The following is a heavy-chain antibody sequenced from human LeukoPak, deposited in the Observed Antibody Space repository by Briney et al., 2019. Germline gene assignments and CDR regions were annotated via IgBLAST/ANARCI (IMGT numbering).Heavy chain of an antibody. J-gene: IGHJ4*02. D-gene: IGHD2-15*01. CDR1: GGSISSSNW. CDR2: IYHSGST. CDR3: AGGIVTSGGADY. Sequence: SGTLSLTCAVSGGSISSSNWWRWGRPPPGKGREWIGEIYHSGSTNYNPSLKSRVTISVDKSKNQFSLKLSSVTAADTAVYYCAGGIVTSGGADYWGQGTLVTVSS. V-gene: IGHV4-4*02.